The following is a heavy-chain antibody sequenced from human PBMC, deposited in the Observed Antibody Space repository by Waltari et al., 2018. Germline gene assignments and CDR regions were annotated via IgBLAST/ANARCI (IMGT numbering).Heavy chain of an antibody. CDR1: GGSFSGYY. V-gene: IGHV4-34*01. J-gene: IGHJ4*02. D-gene: IGHD2-2*01. CDR3: ARLTSWQGKIDY. Sequence: QVQLQQWGAGLLKPSETLSLTCAVYGGSFSGYYWSWIRQPPGKGLEWIGGINHSGSTNYNPSLKRRVTISVDTSKNQFSLKLSSVTAADTAVYYCARLTSWQGKIDYWGQGTLVTVSS. CDR2: INHSGST.